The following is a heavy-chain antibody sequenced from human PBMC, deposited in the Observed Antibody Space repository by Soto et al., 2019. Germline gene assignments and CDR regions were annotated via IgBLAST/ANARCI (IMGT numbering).Heavy chain of an antibody. CDR2: IYYSGST. Sequence: SETLSLTCTVSGGSISSGGYYWSWIRQHPGKGLEWIGYIYYSGSTNYNPSLKSRVTISVDTSKNQFSLKLSSVTAADTAVYYCARVFEVPAALDYWGQGTLVTVSS. D-gene: IGHD2-2*01. J-gene: IGHJ4*02. CDR1: GGSISSGGYY. CDR3: ARVFEVPAALDY. V-gene: IGHV4-61*08.